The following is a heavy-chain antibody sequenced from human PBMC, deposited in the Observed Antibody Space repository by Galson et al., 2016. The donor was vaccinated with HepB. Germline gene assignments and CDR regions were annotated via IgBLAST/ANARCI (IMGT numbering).Heavy chain of an antibody. CDR3: AAEYSSSMGAIDI. CDR1: GFTFSSYT. J-gene: IGHJ3*02. V-gene: IGHV3-30-3*01. CDR2: ILYNGGSE. Sequence: SLRLSCAASGFTFSSYTMHWVRQAPGKGLEWVAVILYNGGSEYYADSVKGRFTISRDKSKNTLYLQMNSLSAEDTAVYYCAAEYSSSMGAIDIWGQGTMVTVSS. D-gene: IGHD6-6*01.